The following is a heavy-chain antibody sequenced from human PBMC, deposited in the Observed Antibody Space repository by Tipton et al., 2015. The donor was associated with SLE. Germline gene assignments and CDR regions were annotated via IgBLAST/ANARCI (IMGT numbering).Heavy chain of an antibody. V-gene: IGHV4-34*01. CDR1: GGSFSGYY. CDR2: INHSGST. Sequence: TLSLTCAVYGGSFSGYYWSWIRQPPGKGLEWIGEINHSGSTNYNPSLKSRVTISVDTSKNQFSLKLSSVTAADTAVYSCARGGGFDPWGQGTLVAVSS. CDR3: ARGGGFDP. D-gene: IGHD3-16*01. J-gene: IGHJ5*02.